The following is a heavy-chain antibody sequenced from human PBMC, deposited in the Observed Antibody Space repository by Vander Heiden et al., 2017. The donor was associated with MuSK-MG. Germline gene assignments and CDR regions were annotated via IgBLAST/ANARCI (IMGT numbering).Heavy chain of an antibody. Sequence: EVQLVESGGGLVQPGRSLRLSCAASGFTFDDYAMHWVRQAPGKGLEWVSGISWNSGSIGYADSVKGRFTISRDNAKNSLYLQMNSLRAEDTALYYCAKQDWLFPRGYGMDVWGQGTTVTVSS. J-gene: IGHJ6*02. CDR2: ISWNSGSI. CDR3: AKQDWLFPRGYGMDV. D-gene: IGHD3-9*01. V-gene: IGHV3-9*01. CDR1: GFTFDDYA.